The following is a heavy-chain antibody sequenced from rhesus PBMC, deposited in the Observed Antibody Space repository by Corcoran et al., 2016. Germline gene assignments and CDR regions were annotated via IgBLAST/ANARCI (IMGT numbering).Heavy chain of an antibody. CDR1: GYSISSGYG. CDR3: VREVAAGHLDAVEF. CDR2: IYGGSGST. D-gene: IGHD6-13*01. J-gene: IGHJ3*01. Sequence: QVQLQESGPGLVKPSETLSLTCAVSGYSISSGYGWGWIRQPPGKGLEWIGQIYGGSGSTYYNPSLESRVTVSKDTSKNHLSLNQSTVTAADAAVYYCVREVAAGHLDAVEFWGQGLRVTVSS. V-gene: IGHV4-127*01.